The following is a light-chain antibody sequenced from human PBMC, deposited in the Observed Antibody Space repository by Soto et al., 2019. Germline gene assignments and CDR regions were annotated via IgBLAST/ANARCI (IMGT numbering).Light chain of an antibody. Sequence: DIQMTQSPSSLSASVGDRVTITCQASQDISNYLNWYQQKPGKAPKLLIYDASNLETGVPSRFSGSGSGTDFTFTISSLQPEDIATYYCPQFTFGPGTKVDIK. J-gene: IGKJ3*01. V-gene: IGKV1-33*01. CDR2: DAS. CDR3: PQFT. CDR1: QDISNY.